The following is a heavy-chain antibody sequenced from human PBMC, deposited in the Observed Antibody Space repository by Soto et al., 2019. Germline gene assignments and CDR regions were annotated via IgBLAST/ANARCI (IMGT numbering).Heavy chain of an antibody. J-gene: IGHJ4*02. CDR2: ISAYNGNT. D-gene: IGHD5-12*01. Sequence: QVQLVQSGAEVKKPGASVKVSCKASGYTFTSYGISWVRQVPGQGLEWMGWISAYNGNTNYAQKFQGRVTMTTDTSTTTAYTELRILRSDDTAVYYCARAPRDGYNYVLPWGQGTPVIVSS. V-gene: IGHV1-18*01. CDR3: ARAPRDGYNYVLP. CDR1: GYTFTSYG.